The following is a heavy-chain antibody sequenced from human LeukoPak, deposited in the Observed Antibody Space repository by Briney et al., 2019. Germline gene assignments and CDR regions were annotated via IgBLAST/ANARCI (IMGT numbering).Heavy chain of an antibody. CDR1: GFTFDDYA. J-gene: IGHJ4*02. CDR3: AKDMTAATTHNFDY. D-gene: IGHD2-15*01. Sequence: PGGSLRLSCAASGFTFDDYAMHWVRHAPGKGLEWVSGISWNSGSIGYADSVKGRFTISRDNAKNSLYLQMNSLRAEDTALYYYAKDMTAATTHNFDYWGQGTMVTVSS. V-gene: IGHV3-9*01. CDR2: ISWNSGSI.